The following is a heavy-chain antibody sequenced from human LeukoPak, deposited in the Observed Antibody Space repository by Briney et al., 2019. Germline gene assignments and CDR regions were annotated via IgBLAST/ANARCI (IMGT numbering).Heavy chain of an antibody. J-gene: IGHJ4*02. CDR3: TTVTLYDSSGYYYVDYFDY. D-gene: IGHD3-22*01. V-gene: IGHV3-15*01. CDR1: GFTFSNAW. CDR2: IKSKTDGGTT. Sequence: GRSLRLSCAASGFTFSNAWMSWVRQAPGKGLEWVGRIKSKTDGGTTDYAAPVKGRFTISRDDSKNTLYLQMNSLKTEDTAVYYCTTVTLYDSSGYYYVDYFDYWGQGTLVTVSS.